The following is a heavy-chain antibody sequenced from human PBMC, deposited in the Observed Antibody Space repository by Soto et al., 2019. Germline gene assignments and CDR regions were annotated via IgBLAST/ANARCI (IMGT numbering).Heavy chain of an antibody. V-gene: IGHV4-59*01. J-gene: IGHJ5*02. D-gene: IGHD3-16*02. CDR1: GGSISSYY. Sequence: SETLSLTCTVSGGSISSYYWSWIRQPPGKGLEWIGYIYYSGSTNYNPSLKSRVTISVDTSKNQFSLKLSSVTAADTAVYYCASAYNRAIVKLFDLPGQRTLVTVSA. CDR3: ASAYNRAIVKLFDL. CDR2: IYYSGST.